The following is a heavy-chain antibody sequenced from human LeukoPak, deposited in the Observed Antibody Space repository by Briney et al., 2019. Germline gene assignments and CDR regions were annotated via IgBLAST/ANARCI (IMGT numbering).Heavy chain of an antibody. CDR1: GGSISSHY. J-gene: IGHJ3*02. CDR3: ARQRYYYDSSGYYVPDAFDI. CDR2: IYYSGST. D-gene: IGHD3-22*01. V-gene: IGHV4-59*11. Sequence: SETLSLTCTVSGGSISSHYWSWIRQPPGKGLEWIGYIYYSGSTNYNPSLKSRVTISVDTSKNQFSLKLSSVTAADTAVYYCARQRYYYDSSGYYVPDAFDIWGQGTMVTVSS.